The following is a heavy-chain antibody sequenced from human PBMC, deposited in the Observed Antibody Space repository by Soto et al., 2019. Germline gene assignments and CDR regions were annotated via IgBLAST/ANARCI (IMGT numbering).Heavy chain of an antibody. D-gene: IGHD2-15*01. Sequence: PSETLSLTCAVYGGSFSGYYWSWIRQPPGKGLEWIGEINHSGSTNYNPSLKSRVTISVDTSKNHSSLKLSSVTSADTAVYYCARALVLGYCSGGSCYSSLYHWFDPWGQGTLVTVSS. CDR1: GGSFSGYY. CDR2: INHSGST. V-gene: IGHV4-34*01. J-gene: IGHJ5*02. CDR3: ARALVLGYCSGGSCYSSLYHWFDP.